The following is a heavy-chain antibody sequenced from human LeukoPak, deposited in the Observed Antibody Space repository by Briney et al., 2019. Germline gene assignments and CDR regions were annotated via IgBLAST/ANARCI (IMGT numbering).Heavy chain of an antibody. V-gene: IGHV3-23*01. J-gene: IGHJ5*02. CDR1: GFTFSSYA. Sequence: GGSLRLSCAASGFTFSSYAMSWVRQAPGKGLEWVSAISGSGGSTYYADSVKGRFTISRDNSKNTLYLQMNSLRAEDTAVYYCARDFDYDSSGFWFDPWGQGTLVTVSS. D-gene: IGHD3-22*01. CDR3: ARDFDYDSSGFWFDP. CDR2: ISGSGGST.